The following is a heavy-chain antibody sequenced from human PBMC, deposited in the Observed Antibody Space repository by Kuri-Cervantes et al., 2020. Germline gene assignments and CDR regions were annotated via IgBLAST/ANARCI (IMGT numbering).Heavy chain of an antibody. CDR2: FSGSGST. D-gene: IGHD1/OR15-1a*01. Sequence: GGSLRLSCAASGFTFTNYAMSWVRQAPGKGLEWVSTFSGSGSTYYADSVKGRFTISRDNSKNTLYLQMNSLRVEDTAVYYCAKVNWNKVAYWGQGTLVTVSS. V-gene: IGHV3-23*01. CDR1: GFTFTNYA. CDR3: AKVNWNKVAY. J-gene: IGHJ4*02.